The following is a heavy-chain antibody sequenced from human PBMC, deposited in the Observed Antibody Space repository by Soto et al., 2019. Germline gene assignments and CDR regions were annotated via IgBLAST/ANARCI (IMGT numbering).Heavy chain of an antibody. Sequence: SETLSLTCTVSGGSISSYYWSWIRQPPGKGLEWIGYIYYTGSTNYNPSLKSRVTISVDTSKNQFSLKLSSVTAADTAVYYCARDNSAYSSSNYFDYWGQGILVTVS. CDR1: GGSISSYY. V-gene: IGHV4-59*01. CDR2: IYYTGST. CDR3: ARDNSAYSSSNYFDY. D-gene: IGHD6-6*01. J-gene: IGHJ4*02.